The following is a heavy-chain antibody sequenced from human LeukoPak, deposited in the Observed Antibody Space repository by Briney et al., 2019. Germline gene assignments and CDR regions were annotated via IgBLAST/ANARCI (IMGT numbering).Heavy chain of an antibody. V-gene: IGHV3-30*03. CDR1: GFTFRNYG. CDR2: VSYDGGNQ. CDR3: ARDGDRGWFGELI. J-gene: IGHJ4*02. Sequence: GRSLRLSCAASGFTFRNYGMQWVRQAPGKGLEWVALVSYDGGNQYYADSVKGRFTISRDNSKNTLYLQLNSLGAEDTAIYYCARDGDRGWFGELIWGQGTLVTVSS. D-gene: IGHD3-10*01.